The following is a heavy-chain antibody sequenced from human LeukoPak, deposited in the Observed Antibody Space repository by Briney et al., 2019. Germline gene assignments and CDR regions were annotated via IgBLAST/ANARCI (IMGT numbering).Heavy chain of an antibody. D-gene: IGHD1-1*01. CDR3: ARLGLEVGGPNWFDP. CDR1: GFSFSSNW. CDR2: IKRDGSQK. J-gene: IGHJ5*02. Sequence: GGSLRLSCAAPGFSFSSNWMGWVRQAPGKGLEWVAHIKRDGSQKYYLDSVKGRFTIPRDNAKNSLYLQMNSLRVEDTAVYYCARLGLEVGGPNWFDPWGQGTLVTVSS. V-gene: IGHV3-7*01.